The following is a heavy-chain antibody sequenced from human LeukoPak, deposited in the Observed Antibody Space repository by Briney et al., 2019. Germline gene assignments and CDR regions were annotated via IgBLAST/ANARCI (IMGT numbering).Heavy chain of an antibody. D-gene: IGHD5-18*01. CDR3: ATGRGYSYGFDY. CDR2: IYPNSGGT. V-gene: IGHV1-2*02. Sequence: GASVKVSCKASGYTFTGYYMHWVRQAPGQGLEWMGWIYPNSGGTNYAQKFQDRVTVTRDTSISTAYMQLSRLRSDDTAVYYCATGRGYSYGFDYWGQGTLVTVSS. CDR1: GYTFTGYY. J-gene: IGHJ4*02.